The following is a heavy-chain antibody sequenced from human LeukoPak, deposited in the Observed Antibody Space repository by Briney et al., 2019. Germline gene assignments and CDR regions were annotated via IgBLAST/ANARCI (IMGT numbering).Heavy chain of an antibody. CDR1: GYTFTGYY. CDR3: ARVYYYDSSGYYPYFDY. D-gene: IGHD3-22*01. Sequence: ASVKVSCKTSGYTFTGYYMHWVRQAPGQGLEWMGWINPNSGGTNYAQKFQGRVTMTRDTSISTAYMELSRLRSDDTAVYYCARVYYYDSSGYYPYFDYWGQGTLVTVSS. J-gene: IGHJ4*02. V-gene: IGHV1-2*02. CDR2: INPNSGGT.